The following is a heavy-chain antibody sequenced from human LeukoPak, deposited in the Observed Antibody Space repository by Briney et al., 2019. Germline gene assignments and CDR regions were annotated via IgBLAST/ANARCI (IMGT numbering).Heavy chain of an antibody. Sequence: PSETLSLTCTVSGGSISSYYWSWIRQPAGKGLEWIGRIYSSGTTHYNPSLKSRVTMSVDTSKNQFSLKLSSVTAADTAVYYCARGRKYSSSWYEGPQNWFDPWGQGTLVTVSS. CDR2: IYSSGTT. D-gene: IGHD6-13*01. CDR1: GGSISSYY. J-gene: IGHJ5*02. V-gene: IGHV4-4*07. CDR3: ARGRKYSSSWYEGPQNWFDP.